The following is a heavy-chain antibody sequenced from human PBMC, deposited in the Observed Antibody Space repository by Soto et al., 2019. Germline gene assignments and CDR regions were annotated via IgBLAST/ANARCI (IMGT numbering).Heavy chain of an antibody. J-gene: IGHJ6*02. CDR3: ARDPVDHFGYIDV. CDR2: IIPVLRTV. V-gene: IGHV1-69*06. CDR1: EGTFSSYS. D-gene: IGHD6-25*01. Sequence: QEELVQSGPEVKKPGSSVNVSCKASEGTFSSYSITWVRQAPGPRLEWMGEIIPVLRTVNYAQKFKGRVTSNGDRSTSTIYLRLSSLRSDYTAVDYCARDPVDHFGYIDVWGQGTTVTV.